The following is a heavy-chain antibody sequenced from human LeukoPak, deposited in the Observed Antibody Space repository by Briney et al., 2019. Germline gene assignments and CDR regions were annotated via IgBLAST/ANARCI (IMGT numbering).Heavy chain of an antibody. V-gene: IGHV1-2*02. Sequence: ASVKVPCKASGYTFTGYYMHWVRQAPGQGLEWMGWINPNSGGTNYAQKFQGRVTMTRDTSISTAYMELSRLRSDDTAVYYCARGSLPYCGGDCYSSGADYWGQGTLVTVSS. D-gene: IGHD2-21*02. CDR1: GYTFTGYY. J-gene: IGHJ4*02. CDR3: ARGSLPYCGGDCYSSGADY. CDR2: INPNSGGT.